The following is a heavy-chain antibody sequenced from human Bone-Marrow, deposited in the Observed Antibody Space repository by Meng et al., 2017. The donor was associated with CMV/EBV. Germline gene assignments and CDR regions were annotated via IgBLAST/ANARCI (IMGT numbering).Heavy chain of an antibody. CDR3: ARVEGCRIDY. V-gene: IGHV4-59*01. Sequence: SQTLSSTCTVSGGSTSSYYWSWIRQLPGKGLEWIGYIYYSGSTNYNPTLKSRVTISVDTSKNQFSLKLSSVTAADTAVYYCARVEGCRIDYWGQGTLVTVSS. J-gene: IGHJ4*01. D-gene: IGHD2-15*01. CDR1: GGSTSSYY. CDR2: IYYSGST.